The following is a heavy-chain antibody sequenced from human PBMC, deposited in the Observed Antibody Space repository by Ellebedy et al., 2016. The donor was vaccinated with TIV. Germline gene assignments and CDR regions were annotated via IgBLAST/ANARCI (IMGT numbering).Heavy chain of an antibody. J-gene: IGHJ1*01. V-gene: IGHV3-30*03. CDR2: ISHDANTK. D-gene: IGHD3-3*01. CDR1: GFTFRNYG. CDR3: ATHTSITSSRPEYFQH. Sequence: GGSLRLXXAGSGFTFRNYGIHWVRQAPGKGLEWVAVISHDANTKYYADSVKGRFTISRDNSKNTLYLQMNSLRDEDTAVYHCATHTSITSSRPEYFQHWGQGTLVIVSS.